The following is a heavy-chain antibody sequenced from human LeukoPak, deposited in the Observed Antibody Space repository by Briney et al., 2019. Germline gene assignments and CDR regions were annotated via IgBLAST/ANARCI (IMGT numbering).Heavy chain of an antibody. CDR2: ISSSSSTI. V-gene: IGHV3-48*04. J-gene: IGHJ6*03. CDR3: ARFPYYYYYMDV. CDR1: GFTFSSYS. Sequence: PGGSLRLSCAASGFTFSSYSMNWVRQAPGKGLEWVSYISSSSSTIYYADSVKGRFTISRDNAKNSLYLQMNSLRAEDTAVYYCARFPYYYYYMDVWGKGTTVTISS.